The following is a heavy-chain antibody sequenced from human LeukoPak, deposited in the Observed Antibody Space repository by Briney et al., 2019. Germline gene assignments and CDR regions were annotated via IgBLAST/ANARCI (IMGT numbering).Heavy chain of an antibody. V-gene: IGHV3-23*01. J-gene: IGHJ3*02. Sequence: GGSLRLSCAASGFTFSSYAMSWVRQAPGKGLEWVSTISGSGGSTYYADSVKGRFTISRDNSKNTLYLQMNSLRAEDTAIYYCANSGYYDSSAYYGSAFDIWGQGTVVIVSS. CDR1: GFTFSSYA. D-gene: IGHD3-22*01. CDR3: ANSGYYDSSAYYGSAFDI. CDR2: ISGSGGST.